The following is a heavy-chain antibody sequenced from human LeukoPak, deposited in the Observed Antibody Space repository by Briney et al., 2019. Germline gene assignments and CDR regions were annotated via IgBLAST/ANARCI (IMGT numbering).Heavy chain of an antibody. Sequence: GGSLRLSCAASGFTVSSYAMHWVRQAPGKGLEWVAVISYDGSNKYYADSVKGRFTISRDNSKNTLYLQMNSLRAEDTAVYYCARGPFLFDSSGHFDYWGQGTLVTVSS. CDR2: ISYDGSNK. V-gene: IGHV3-30-3*01. CDR1: GFTVSSYA. J-gene: IGHJ4*02. D-gene: IGHD3-22*01. CDR3: ARGPFLFDSSGHFDY.